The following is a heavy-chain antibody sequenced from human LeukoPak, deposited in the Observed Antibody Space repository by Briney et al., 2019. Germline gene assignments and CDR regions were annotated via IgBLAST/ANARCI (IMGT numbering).Heavy chain of an antibody. Sequence: SETLSLTCTVSGGSLSSSSYYSGWIRQPPGKELEWIGSIYYSGSTYYNPSLKSRVTISVDKSKNQFSLKVSSVTAADTAVYYCARDISGNGGLDYWGQGTLVTVSS. D-gene: IGHD4-23*01. CDR2: IYYSGST. CDR1: GGSLSSSSYY. CDR3: ARDISGNGGLDY. J-gene: IGHJ4*02. V-gene: IGHV4-39*07.